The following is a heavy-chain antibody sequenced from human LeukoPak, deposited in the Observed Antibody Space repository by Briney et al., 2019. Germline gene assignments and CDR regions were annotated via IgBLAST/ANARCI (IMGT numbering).Heavy chain of an antibody. CDR1: GFTFSSYW. J-gene: IGHJ6*02. Sequence: GGSLRLSCAASGFTFSSYWMSWVRRAPGRGREGVANIKQDGSEKYYVDSVKGRFTISRDNAKNSLYLQMNSLRAEDTAVYYCARDHYGDYVYYYYGMDVWGQGTTVTVSS. CDR3: ARDHYGDYVYYYYGMDV. V-gene: IGHV3-7*01. CDR2: IKQDGSEK. D-gene: IGHD4-17*01.